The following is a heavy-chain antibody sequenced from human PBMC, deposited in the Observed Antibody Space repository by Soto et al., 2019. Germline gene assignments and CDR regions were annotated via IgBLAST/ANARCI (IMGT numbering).Heavy chain of an antibody. J-gene: IGHJ4*02. CDR1: GGSISSGGYY. Sequence: SETLSLTCTVSGGSISSGGYYWSWIRQHPGKGLEWIGYIYYSGSTYYNPSLKSRVTISVDTSKNQFSLKLSSVTAADTAVYYCARAFVGITGTPQNFDYWGQGTLVTVSS. CDR2: IYYSGST. D-gene: IGHD1-20*01. CDR3: ARAFVGITGTPQNFDY. V-gene: IGHV4-31*03.